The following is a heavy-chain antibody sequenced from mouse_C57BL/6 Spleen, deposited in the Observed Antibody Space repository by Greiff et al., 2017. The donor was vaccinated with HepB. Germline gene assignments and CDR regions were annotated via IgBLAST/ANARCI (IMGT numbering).Heavy chain of an antibody. V-gene: IGHV1-26*01. CDR1: GYTFTDYY. J-gene: IGHJ4*01. D-gene: IGHD2-4*01. CDR3: ARYDYDGSFYAMDY. CDR2: INPNNGGT. Sequence: VQLQQSGPELVKPGASVKISCKASGYTFTDYYMNWVKQSHGKSLEWIGDINPNNGGTSYNQKFKGKATLTVDKSSSTAYMELRSLTSEDSAVYYCARYDYDGSFYAMDYWGQGTSVTVSS.